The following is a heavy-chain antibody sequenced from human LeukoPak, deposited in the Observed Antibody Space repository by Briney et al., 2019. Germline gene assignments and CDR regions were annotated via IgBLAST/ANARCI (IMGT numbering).Heavy chain of an antibody. CDR3: ARRSSPDYYNSGTYYLFDY. CDR1: GFTFSTYS. V-gene: IGHV3-48*01. J-gene: IGHJ4*02. Sequence: GGSLRLSCAASGFTFSTYSMTWVRQAPGKGLEWVSYISSSNSAIYYADSVRGRFTTSRDNAKNSLYLQMNSLRAEDMAVYYCARRSSPDYYNSGTYYLFDYWGQGTLVTVSS. CDR2: ISSSNSAI. D-gene: IGHD3-10*01.